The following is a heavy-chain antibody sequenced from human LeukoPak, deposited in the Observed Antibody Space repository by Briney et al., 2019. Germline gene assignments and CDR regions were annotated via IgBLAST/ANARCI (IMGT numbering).Heavy chain of an antibody. Sequence: KPSETLSLTCTVSGGSISSYYWSWIRQPPGRGLEWIGYIYYSGSTNYNPSLKSRVTISVDTSKKQFSLRLSSVTAADTAVYYCARDCLYSSSCDASDIWGRGTMVTVSS. D-gene: IGHD6-13*01. V-gene: IGHV4-59*01. CDR2: IYYSGST. CDR1: GGSISSYY. CDR3: ARDCLYSSSCDASDI. J-gene: IGHJ3*02.